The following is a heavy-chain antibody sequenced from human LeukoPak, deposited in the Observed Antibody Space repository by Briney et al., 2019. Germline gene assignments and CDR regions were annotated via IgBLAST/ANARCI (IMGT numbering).Heavy chain of an antibody. V-gene: IGHV1-24*01. J-gene: IGHJ4*02. CDR1: GYTLTELS. D-gene: IGHD5-24*01. CDR3: AADNEGLREIDY. CDR2: FDPEDGET. Sequence: ASVKVSCKVSGYTLTELSMHWVRQAPGKGLEWMGGFDPEDGETIYAQKFQGRVTMTEDTSTDTACMELSSLRSEDTAVYYCAADNEGLREIDYWGQGTLVTVSS.